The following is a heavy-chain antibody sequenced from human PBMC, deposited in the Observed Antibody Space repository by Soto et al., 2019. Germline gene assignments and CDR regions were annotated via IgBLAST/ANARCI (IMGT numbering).Heavy chain of an antibody. D-gene: IGHD6-19*01. J-gene: IGHJ4*02. CDR3: AKSQQWLALDY. Sequence: GGSLRLSCAASGFTFSSYGMHWVRQAPGKGLEWVAVISYDGSNKYYADSVKGRFTISRDNSKNTLYLQMNSLRAEDTAVYYCAKSQQWLALDYWGQGTLVTVSS. CDR1: GFTFSSYG. V-gene: IGHV3-30*18. CDR2: ISYDGSNK.